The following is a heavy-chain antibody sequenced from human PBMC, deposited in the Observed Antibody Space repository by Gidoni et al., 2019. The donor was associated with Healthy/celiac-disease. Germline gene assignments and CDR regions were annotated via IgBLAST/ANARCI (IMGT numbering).Heavy chain of an antibody. CDR2: INSDGSST. CDR3: ARENYGDYCFDL. V-gene: IGHV3-74*01. J-gene: IGHJ2*01. Sequence: EVQLVESGGGLVQPGGSLRLSCAASGFTFSSYWMHWVRQAPGKGLVWVSRINSDGSSTSYADSVKGRFTISRDNAKNTLYLQMNSLRAEDTAVYYCARENYGDYCFDLWGRGTLVTVSS. CDR1: GFTFSSYW. D-gene: IGHD4-17*01.